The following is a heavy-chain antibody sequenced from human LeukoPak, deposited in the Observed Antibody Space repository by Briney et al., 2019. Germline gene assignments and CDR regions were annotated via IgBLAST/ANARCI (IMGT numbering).Heavy chain of an antibody. D-gene: IGHD3-10*01. Sequence: GGSLRLSCAASGFSLDAHAMHWVRQAPGKGLEWVSGISWNSDTIAYADSVKGRLTISRDNAQNSLYLQMNSLRAEDTALYYCAKDVSSYGLGSYSYFDYWGQGTLVTVSS. CDR2: ISWNSDTI. J-gene: IGHJ4*02. CDR1: GFSLDAHA. CDR3: AKDVSSYGLGSYSYFDY. V-gene: IGHV3-9*01.